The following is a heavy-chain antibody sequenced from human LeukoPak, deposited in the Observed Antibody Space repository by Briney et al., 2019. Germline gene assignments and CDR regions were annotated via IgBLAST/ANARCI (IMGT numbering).Heavy chain of an antibody. J-gene: IGHJ4*02. CDR1: GFTFSSYS. D-gene: IGHD3-10*01. Sequence: PGGSLRFSCAASGFTFSSYSMNWVRQAPGKGLEWVSYISSSSSTIYYADSVKGRFTISRDNAKNSLYLQMNSLRAEDTAVYYCARRVVRGPIDYWGQGTLVTVSS. CDR3: ARRVVRGPIDY. CDR2: ISSSSSTI. V-gene: IGHV3-48*01.